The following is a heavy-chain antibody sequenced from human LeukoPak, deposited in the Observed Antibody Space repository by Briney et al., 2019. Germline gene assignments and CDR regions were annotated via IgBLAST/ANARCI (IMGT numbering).Heavy chain of an antibody. Sequence: ASVKVSCKASGYTFTGYYMHWVRQAAGQGLEWMRWMNPNSGNTGYAQKFQGRVTMTRNTAISTAYMELSSLRSEDTAVYYCATANNTWSDYKYGMDVWGQGTTVTVSS. CDR2: MNPNSGNT. V-gene: IGHV1-8*02. CDR1: GYTFTGYY. CDR3: ATANNTWSDYKYGMDV. J-gene: IGHJ6*02. D-gene: IGHD1/OR15-1a*01.